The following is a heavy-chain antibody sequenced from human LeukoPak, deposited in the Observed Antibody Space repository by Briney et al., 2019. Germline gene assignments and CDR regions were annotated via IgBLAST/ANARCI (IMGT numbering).Heavy chain of an antibody. J-gene: IGHJ4*02. CDR3: ASGGASWSGYPDLDY. Sequence: ASVKVSCKPSGYTFTGYYMHWVRQVPGQQPEWMGWINPNSGGTKYADKFEGRVTMTRDTSITTMYTELRGLTSDDMAMYYCASGGASWSGYPDLDYWGQGTLVTVSS. V-gene: IGHV1-2*02. CDR2: INPNSGGT. D-gene: IGHD3-3*01. CDR1: GYTFTGYY.